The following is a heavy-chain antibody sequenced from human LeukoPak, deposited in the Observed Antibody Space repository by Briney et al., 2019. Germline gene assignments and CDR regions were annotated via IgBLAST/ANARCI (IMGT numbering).Heavy chain of an antibody. CDR3: ARRKHSSGWSPNEYYFDC. J-gene: IGHJ4*02. CDR2: IDNSDTTI. V-gene: IGHV3-11*01. Sequence: PGGSLRLSCAASGFTFNDYYMSWIRQAPGKGLEWVSYIDNSDTTIYYAHSVKGRFTISRDNANNSLYLQMNSLRAEDTAVYYCARRKHSSGWSPNEYYFDCWGQGTLVTVSS. D-gene: IGHD6-13*01. CDR1: GFTFNDYY.